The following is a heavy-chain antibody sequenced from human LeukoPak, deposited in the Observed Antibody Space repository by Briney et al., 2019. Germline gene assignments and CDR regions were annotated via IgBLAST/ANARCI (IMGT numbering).Heavy chain of an antibody. CDR3: ARAFKYPMSGYYFDY. CDR2: INWNGGST. CDR1: GFTFDDYG. Sequence: PGGSLRLSCAASGFTFDDYGMSWVRQAPGKGLEWVSGINWNGGSTGYADSVKGRFTISRDNAKNSLYLQMNSLRAEDTALYYCARAFKYPMSGYYFDYWGQGTLVTVSS. D-gene: IGHD6-6*01. V-gene: IGHV3-20*04. J-gene: IGHJ4*02.